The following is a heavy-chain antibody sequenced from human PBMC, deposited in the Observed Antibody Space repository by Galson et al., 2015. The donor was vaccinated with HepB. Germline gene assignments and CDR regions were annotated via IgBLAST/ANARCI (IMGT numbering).Heavy chain of an antibody. D-gene: IGHD5-18*01. CDR1: GFTFSNHW. V-gene: IGHV3-74*01. CDR2: IDNDGSST. CDR3: TSLTAMVNFYAFDV. J-gene: IGHJ3*01. Sequence: SLRLSCAASGFTFSNHWMHWVRQAPGKGLVWVSRIDNDGSSTSYADSVKGRFTISRDNAKNTLFLQMNSLRAEDTAVYYCTSLTAMVNFYAFDVWGQGTVVTVSS.